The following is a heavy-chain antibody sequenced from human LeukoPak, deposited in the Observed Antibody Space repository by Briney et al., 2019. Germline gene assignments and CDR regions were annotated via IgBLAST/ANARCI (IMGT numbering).Heavy chain of an antibody. CDR1: GFTFSSYS. Sequence: GGSLRLSCTASGFTFSSYSINWVRQAPGKGLEWVSYISSSSSTIYYADSVKGRFAISRGNAKNSLYLQMNSLRAEDTAVYYCARRMHDQSIPRDYFDYWGQGTLVPVSS. CDR2: ISSSSSTI. V-gene: IGHV3-48*01. J-gene: IGHJ4*02. CDR3: ARRMHDQSIPRDYFDY. D-gene: IGHD6-6*01.